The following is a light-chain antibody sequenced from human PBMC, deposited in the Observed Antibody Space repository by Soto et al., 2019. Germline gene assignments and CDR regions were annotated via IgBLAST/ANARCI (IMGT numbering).Light chain of an antibody. J-gene: IGKJ1*01. CDR3: HQTASNPWT. V-gene: IGKV1-39*01. Sequence: DIQMTQSPSSLSASVGDRVTITCRASQYIGVYLNWYQKKPGKAPKLLIRAASTLHSGVPPTFSGSGSGTDFTLTISSLQPEDFATYYCHQTASNPWTFGQGTKVDIK. CDR2: AAS. CDR1: QYIGVY.